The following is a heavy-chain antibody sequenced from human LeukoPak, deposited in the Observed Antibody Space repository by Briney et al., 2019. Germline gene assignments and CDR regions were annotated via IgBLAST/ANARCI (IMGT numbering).Heavy chain of an antibody. D-gene: IGHD1-26*01. J-gene: IGHJ5*02. Sequence: PGGALRLSCAASGCTFDDYAMHWVRQAPGKGLEWVSGISWNSGTIAYAASVKGRFTISRDNAKNSLYLQMNSLRDDDMALYYCARGNRGSYSQDCFDPWGQGTLVTVSS. CDR3: ARGNRGSYSQDCFDP. V-gene: IGHV3-9*03. CDR1: GCTFDDYA. CDR2: ISWNSGTI.